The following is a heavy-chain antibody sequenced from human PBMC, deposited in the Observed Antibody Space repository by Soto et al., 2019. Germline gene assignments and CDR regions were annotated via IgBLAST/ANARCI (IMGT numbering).Heavy chain of an antibody. CDR3: ARGTPFEWLPVGY. V-gene: IGHV1-8*01. J-gene: IGHJ4*02. D-gene: IGHD5-12*01. Sequence: QVQLVQSGAEVKKPGASVKVSCKASGYTFTSYDINWVRQATGQGLEWMGWMNPNSGNTGYAQKYHGKVTMTRNTAKSTAYMDLRSLRSEDRPVYYCARGTPFEWLPVGYWGQGTLDTVSS. CDR1: GYTFTSYD. CDR2: MNPNSGNT.